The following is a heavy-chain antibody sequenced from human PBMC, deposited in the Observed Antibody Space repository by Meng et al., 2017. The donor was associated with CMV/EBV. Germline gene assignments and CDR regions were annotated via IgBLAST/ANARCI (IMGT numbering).Heavy chain of an antibody. CDR3: ASDQPSAYDSSGYYHY. CDR1: GFTFSSYA. D-gene: IGHD3-22*01. Sequence: GGSLRLSCAASGFTFSSYAMHWVRQAPGKGLEWVANIKQDGSEKYYVDSVKGRFTISRDNAKNSLYLQMNSLRAEDTAVYYCASDQPSAYDSSGYYHYWGQGTLVTVSS. V-gene: IGHV3-7*01. J-gene: IGHJ4*02. CDR2: IKQDGSEK.